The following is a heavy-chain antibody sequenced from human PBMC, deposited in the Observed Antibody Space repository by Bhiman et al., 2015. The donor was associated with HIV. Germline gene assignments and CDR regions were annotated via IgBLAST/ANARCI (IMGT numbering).Heavy chain of an antibody. V-gene: IGHV3-15*01. D-gene: IGHD1-1*01. J-gene: IGHJ5*02. CDR3: TTDLEFAFDP. CDR1: GFTFSKVW. Sequence: EVQLVESGGGLVNPGGSLRLSCAASGFTFSKVWMFWVRQAPGKGLEWVGRIKSKPDGGTTDYATPVKGRFTISRDDSKNTLYLQMKSLRIEDTAVYYCTTDLEFAFDPWGQGTLVTVSS. CDR2: IKSKPDGGTT.